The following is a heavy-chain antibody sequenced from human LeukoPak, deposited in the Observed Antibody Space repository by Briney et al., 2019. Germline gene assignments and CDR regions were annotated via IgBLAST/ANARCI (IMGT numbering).Heavy chain of an antibody. J-gene: IGHJ4*02. CDR3: ARAVDTAMVF. D-gene: IGHD5-18*01. CDR2: ISSSGSYI. V-gene: IGHV3-21*01. Sequence: GGSLRLXCAASGFTFSSYSMNWVRQAPGKGLEWVSSISSSGSYIYYADSVKGRFTISRDNAKNSLYLQMNSLRAEDTAVYYCARAVDTAMVFRGQGTLVTVSS. CDR1: GFTFSSYS.